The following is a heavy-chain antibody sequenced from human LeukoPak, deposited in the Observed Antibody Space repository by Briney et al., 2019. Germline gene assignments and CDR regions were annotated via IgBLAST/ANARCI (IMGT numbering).Heavy chain of an antibody. CDR3: ARRAYGSGSYSSFDY. CDR2: IYPGDSDT. D-gene: IGHD3-10*01. V-gene: IGHV5-51*01. CDR1: GYSFSGYW. Sequence: LGESLNISCKGSGYSFSGYWIGWVRQMPGKGLEWMGIIYPGDSDTRYSPSFRGQVTISVDKSISTAYLQWISLKASDTAMYYCARRAYGSGSYSSFDYWGQETLVTVFS. J-gene: IGHJ4*02.